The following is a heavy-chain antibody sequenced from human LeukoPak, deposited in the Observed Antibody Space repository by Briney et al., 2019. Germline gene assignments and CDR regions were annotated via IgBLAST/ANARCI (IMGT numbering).Heavy chain of an antibody. D-gene: IGHD5-12*01. CDR1: GYTFTSYD. CDR3: ARDPDIVATTDNDYYGMDV. Sequence: ASVKVSCKASGYTFTSYDINWVRQATGQGLEWMGWMNPNSGNTGYAQKFQGRVTMTRNTSISTAYMELSSLRSEDTAVYYCARDPDIVATTDNDYYGMDVWGQGTTVTVSS. V-gene: IGHV1-8*01. J-gene: IGHJ6*02. CDR2: MNPNSGNT.